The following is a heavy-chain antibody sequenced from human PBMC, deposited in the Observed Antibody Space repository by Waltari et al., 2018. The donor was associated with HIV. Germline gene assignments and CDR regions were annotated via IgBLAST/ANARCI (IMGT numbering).Heavy chain of an antibody. Sequence: EVQLLESGGGLVQPGGSLRLSCAASGFTFSSYAMSWVRQAPGKGLEWVSAISGSGGSTYYADSVKGRFTISRDNSKNTLYLQMNSLRAEDTAVYYCAKEGSRNVLMVYAPCDYWGQGTLVTVSS. CDR2: ISGSGGST. CDR3: AKEGSRNVLMVYAPCDY. D-gene: IGHD2-8*01. J-gene: IGHJ4*02. CDR1: GFTFSSYA. V-gene: IGHV3-23*01.